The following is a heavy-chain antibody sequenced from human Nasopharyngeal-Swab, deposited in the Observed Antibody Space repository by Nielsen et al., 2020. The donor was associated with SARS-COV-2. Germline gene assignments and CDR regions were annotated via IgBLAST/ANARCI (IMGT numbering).Heavy chain of an antibody. V-gene: IGHV1-24*01. CDR1: GYTLTELS. CDR2: FDPEDGET. CDR3: ARDRSPIYSSSWYYFDY. J-gene: IGHJ4*02. Sequence: ASVKVSCKVSGYTLTELSMHWVRQAPGKGLEWVGGFDPEDGETIYAQKFQGRVTITADESTSTAYMELSSLRSEDTAVYYCARDRSPIYSSSWYYFDYWGQGTLVTVSS. D-gene: IGHD6-13*01.